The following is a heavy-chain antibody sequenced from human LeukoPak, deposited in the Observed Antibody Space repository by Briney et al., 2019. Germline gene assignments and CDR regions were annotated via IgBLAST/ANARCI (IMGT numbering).Heavy chain of an antibody. CDR3: ARDRSSWYLGPYYYYGMDV. J-gene: IGHJ6*02. Sequence: PGGSLRLSCAASGFTFSSYAMHWVRQAPGKGLEWVAVISYDGSNKYYADSVKGRFTISRDNSKNTLYLQMNSLRAEDTAVYYCARDRSSWYLGPYYYYGMDVWGQGTTVTISS. V-gene: IGHV3-30-3*01. CDR1: GFTFSSYA. D-gene: IGHD6-13*01. CDR2: ISYDGSNK.